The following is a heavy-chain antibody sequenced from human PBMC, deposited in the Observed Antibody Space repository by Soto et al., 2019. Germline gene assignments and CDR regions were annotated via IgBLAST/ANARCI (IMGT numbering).Heavy chain of an antibody. CDR1: GFSVSSNY. CDR2: HYSGGST. J-gene: IGHJ5*02. D-gene: IGHD1-26*01. V-gene: IGHV3-53*01. Sequence: GGSLGLSCAISGFSVSSNYLSWVRQAPGEGLEGVSVHYSGGSTYYADSVQGRVTISRDKSNNTLYLQMRRVRAEDTAVYFCARHRHPRGTVGATSPLDPWGQGTQVTVSS. CDR3: ARHRHPRGTVGATSPLDP.